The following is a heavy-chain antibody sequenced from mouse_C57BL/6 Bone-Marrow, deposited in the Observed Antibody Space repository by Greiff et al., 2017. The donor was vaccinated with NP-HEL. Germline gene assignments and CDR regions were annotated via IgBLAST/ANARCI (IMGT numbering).Heavy chain of an antibody. V-gene: IGHV1-26*01. D-gene: IGHD3-2*02. Sequence: EVQLQQSGPELVKPGASVKISCKASGYTFTDYYMNWVKQSHGKSLEWIGDINPNNGGTSYNQKFKGKATLTVDKSSSTAYMELRSLTSEDSAVYYCARSETAQATGYWGQGTTLTVSS. CDR1: GYTFTDYY. CDR2: INPNNGGT. J-gene: IGHJ2*01. CDR3: ARSETAQATGY.